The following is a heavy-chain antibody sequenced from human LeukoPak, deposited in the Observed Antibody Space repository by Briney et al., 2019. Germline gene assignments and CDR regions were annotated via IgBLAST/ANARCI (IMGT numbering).Heavy chain of an antibody. J-gene: IGHJ4*02. V-gene: IGHV3-20*04. D-gene: IGHD3-22*01. CDR3: ARATWDSSGYYYDY. CDR1: GFTFDDYG. Sequence: GGSLRLSCAASGFTFDDYGMSWVRQAPGKGLEWVSGINWNGGSTGYADSVKGRFTISRDNAKKSLYLQMNSLRAEDTAVYYCARATWDSSGYYYDYWGQGTLVTVSS. CDR2: INWNGGST.